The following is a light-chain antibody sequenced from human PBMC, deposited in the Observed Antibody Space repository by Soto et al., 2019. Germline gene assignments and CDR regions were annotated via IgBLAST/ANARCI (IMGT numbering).Light chain of an antibody. Sequence: LAQPASVSGSPGQSITISCTGTRTDVGGYNFVSWYQQHPGKAPKLIIYEVSNRPSGVSNRFSGSKSDNTASLTISGLQAEDEADYYCCSYVSSKTYVFGTGTKVTVL. J-gene: IGLJ1*01. CDR1: RTDVGGYNF. CDR2: EVS. CDR3: CSYVSSKTYV. V-gene: IGLV2-14*01.